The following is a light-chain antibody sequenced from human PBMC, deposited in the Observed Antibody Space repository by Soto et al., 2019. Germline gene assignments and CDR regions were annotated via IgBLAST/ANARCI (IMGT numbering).Light chain of an antibody. CDR2: GTS. Sequence: QSALTQPPSVSGAPGQRVTIACTGIGSNLGTAFDVHWYRQFPGRAPKLLLSGTSHRPSGVPDRFSGSRSGTSASLAITGLQADDGADYYCQTSHSGLIGLIFGTGTKLTVL. CDR3: QTSHSGLIGLI. V-gene: IGLV1-40*01. J-gene: IGLJ1*01. CDR1: GSNLGTAFD.